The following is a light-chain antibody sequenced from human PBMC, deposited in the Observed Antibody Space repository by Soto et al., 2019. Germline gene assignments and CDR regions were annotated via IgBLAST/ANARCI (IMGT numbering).Light chain of an antibody. J-gene: IGKJ5*01. CDR2: RAS. CDR3: QQYHHWPPIT. V-gene: IGKV3-15*01. CDR1: QSISSY. Sequence: EVVLTQSPDTLSLPPGERATLSCRASQSISSYLAWYQQKPGQAPRLLIFRASTRATDIPARFSGSGSGTEFTLTISSLQSEDFAVYYCQQYHHWPPITFGQGTRLENK.